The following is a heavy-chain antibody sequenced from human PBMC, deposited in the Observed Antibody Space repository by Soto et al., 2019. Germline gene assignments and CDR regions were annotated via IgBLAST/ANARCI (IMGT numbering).Heavy chain of an antibody. J-gene: IGHJ4*02. CDR2: IYYDGSNK. Sequence: GGSLRLSCAASGFTLSTFGMHLVRQAPGKGLEWVAVIYYDGSNKYYADSVKGRFTISRDTSKNTLYLQINSLRAEDTAVYYCARDKKPYYFDYWGQGILVTVSP. CDR3: ARDKKPYYFDY. V-gene: IGHV3-33*01. CDR1: GFTLSTFG.